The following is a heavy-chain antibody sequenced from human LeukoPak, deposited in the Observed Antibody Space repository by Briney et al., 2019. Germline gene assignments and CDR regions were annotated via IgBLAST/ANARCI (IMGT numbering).Heavy chain of an antibody. Sequence: ASVKVSCKASQSEYSFTSYYKNWVRQAPGQGLEWMGIINPSAGGTSYAQKFQGRVTMTRDTSTTTVHMELTSLRSEDTAVYYCAVGRGGDYWGQGTLVTVSS. J-gene: IGHJ4*02. CDR1: QSEYSFTSYY. V-gene: IGHV1-46*01. CDR3: AVGRGGDY. D-gene: IGHD3-10*01. CDR2: INPSAGGT.